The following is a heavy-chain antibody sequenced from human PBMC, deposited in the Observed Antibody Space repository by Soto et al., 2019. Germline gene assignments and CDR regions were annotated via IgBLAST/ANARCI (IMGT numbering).Heavy chain of an antibody. V-gene: IGHV3-11*01. J-gene: IGHJ4*02. CDR1: GFTFSDYY. CDR3: ARDERWLQYYFDY. CDR2: ISPRGRTV. Sequence: GGSLRLSCAASGFTFSDYYVSWIRQAPGKGLEWVSFISPRGRTVYYADSVKGRFTISRDNAKNSVFLQMNTLRPEDTAVYYCARDERWLQYYFDYCGQGPLVTVYS. D-gene: IGHD5-12*01.